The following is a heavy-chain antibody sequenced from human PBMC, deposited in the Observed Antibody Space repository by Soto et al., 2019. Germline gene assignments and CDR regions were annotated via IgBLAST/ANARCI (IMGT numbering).Heavy chain of an antibody. V-gene: IGHV1-2*02. Sequence: GASVKVSCKASGFTFSAYYIYWVRQAPGQGLEWIGWINPNSGGTNNAQKFQGRVTMTRDTSTSTVYMELSALISDDTAVYYCARSLLDEYSSSWRSAYYGMDVWGQGTTVPVSS. D-gene: IGHD6-13*01. CDR2: INPNSGGT. CDR1: GFTFSAYY. J-gene: IGHJ6*02. CDR3: ARSLLDEYSSSWRSAYYGMDV.